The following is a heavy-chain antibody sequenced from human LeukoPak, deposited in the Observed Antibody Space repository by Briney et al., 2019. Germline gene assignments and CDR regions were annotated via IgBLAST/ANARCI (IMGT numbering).Heavy chain of an antibody. Sequence: SETLSLTCTVSGGSISSYYWGWIRQPPGKGLEWIGYISGSTNYNPSLKSRVTISIDTSKNQFSLKVSSVTAADTAVYYCARASMITFGGVIEYWGQGTLVTVSS. J-gene: IGHJ4*02. CDR2: ISGST. V-gene: IGHV4-59*08. D-gene: IGHD3-16*01. CDR1: GGSISSYY. CDR3: ARASMITFGGVIEY.